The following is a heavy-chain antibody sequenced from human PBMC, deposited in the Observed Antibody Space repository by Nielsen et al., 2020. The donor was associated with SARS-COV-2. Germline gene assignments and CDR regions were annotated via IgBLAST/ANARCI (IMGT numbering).Heavy chain of an antibody. CDR2: ISSSGSTI. V-gene: IGHV3-48*03. D-gene: IGHD1-1*01. Sequence: WVRQRPGKGLEWVSYISSSGSTIYYADSVKGRFTISRDNAKNSLYLQMNSLRAEDTAVYYCARSVRLEDAFDIWGQGTMVTVSS. J-gene: IGHJ3*02. CDR3: ARSVRLEDAFDI.